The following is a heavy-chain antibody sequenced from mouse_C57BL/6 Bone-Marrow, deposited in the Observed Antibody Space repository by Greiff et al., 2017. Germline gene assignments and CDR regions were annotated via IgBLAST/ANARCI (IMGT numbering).Heavy chain of an antibody. CDR1: GYTFTEYT. V-gene: IGHV1-62-2*01. CDR2: FYPGSGSI. Sequence: VQLQQSGAELVKPGASVKLSCKASGYTFTEYTIHWVKQRSGQGLEWIGWFYPGSGSIKYNENFKDKATLTADKSSSTVYMELSRLTSEDSAVYFCARHDDADGYYALFAMDYWGQGTSVTVSS. J-gene: IGHJ4*01. CDR3: ARHDDADGYYALFAMDY. D-gene: IGHD2-3*01.